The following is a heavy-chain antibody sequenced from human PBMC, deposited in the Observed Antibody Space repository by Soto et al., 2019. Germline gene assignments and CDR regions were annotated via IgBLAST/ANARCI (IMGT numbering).Heavy chain of an antibody. CDR1: GFTVSSNY. V-gene: IGHV3-53*01. J-gene: IGHJ6*02. Sequence: PVGSLRLSCAASGFTVSSNYMSWVRQAPGKGLEWVSVIYSGGSTYYADSVKGRFTISRDNSKNTLYLQMNSLRAEDTAVYYCARVSPGGNLRGEYYGMDVWGQGTTVTVSS. D-gene: IGHD2-15*01. CDR2: IYSGGST. CDR3: ARVSPGGNLRGEYYGMDV.